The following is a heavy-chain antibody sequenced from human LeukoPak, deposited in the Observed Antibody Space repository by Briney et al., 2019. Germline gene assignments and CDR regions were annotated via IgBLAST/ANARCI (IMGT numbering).Heavy chain of an antibody. CDR1: GFTFINYG. Sequence: GGSLRLSCAASGFTFINYGMHWVRQAPGKGLEWVAFIRYDGSNKYYADSVKGRFTISRDNSKNTLYLQMNSLRAEDTAVYYCAKRVSSGSYWDSYYYYYMDVWGKGTTVTISS. CDR2: IRYDGSNK. CDR3: AKRVSSGSYWDSYYYYYMDV. J-gene: IGHJ6*03. V-gene: IGHV3-30*02. D-gene: IGHD1-26*01.